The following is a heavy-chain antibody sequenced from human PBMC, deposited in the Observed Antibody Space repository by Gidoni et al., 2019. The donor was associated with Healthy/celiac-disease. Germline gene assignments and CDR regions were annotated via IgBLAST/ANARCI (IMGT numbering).Heavy chain of an antibody. J-gene: IGHJ4*02. CDR1: GFTFSSYA. Sequence: QVQLVESGGGVVQPGRSLRLSCAASGFTFSSYAMHWVRQAPGKGLEWVAVISYDGSNKYYADSVKGRFTISRDNSKNTLYLQMNSLRAEDTAVYYCARDFHAVTTSDSGYWGQGTLVTVSS. V-gene: IGHV3-30-3*01. CDR2: ISYDGSNK. D-gene: IGHD4-17*01. CDR3: ARDFHAVTTSDSGY.